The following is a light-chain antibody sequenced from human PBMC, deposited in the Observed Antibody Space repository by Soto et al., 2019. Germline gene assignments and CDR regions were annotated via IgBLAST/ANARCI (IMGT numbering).Light chain of an antibody. CDR3: QQYATYAPST. J-gene: IGKJ1*01. CDR1: ESIGTW. V-gene: IGKV1-5*01. CDR2: DAS. Sequence: DVQLTQSPSTLSASVGDSITMTCRASESIGTWLAWYQHRPGEGPKLLIHDASSLESGVPSRFSGSGSATEFSLTISSLESGDSGTYHCQQYATYAPSTFGQGTKVDIK.